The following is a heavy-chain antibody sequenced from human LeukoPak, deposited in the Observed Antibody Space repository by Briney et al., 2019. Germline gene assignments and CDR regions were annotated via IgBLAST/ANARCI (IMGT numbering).Heavy chain of an antibody. CDR3: AREGEDVEMAN. V-gene: IGHV1-69*04. CDR1: GGTFSSYA. D-gene: IGHD5-24*01. CDR2: IIPIFGIA. Sequence: GASVKVSCKASGGTFSSYAISWVRQAPGQGLEWMGRIIPIFGIANYAQKFQGRVTITADKSTSTVYMELSSLRSEDTVVYYCAREGEDVEMANWGQGTLVTVSS. J-gene: IGHJ4*02.